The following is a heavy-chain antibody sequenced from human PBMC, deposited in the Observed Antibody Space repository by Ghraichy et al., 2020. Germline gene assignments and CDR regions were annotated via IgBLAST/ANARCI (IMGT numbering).Heavy chain of an antibody. CDR3: SGGPGWTTHY. CDR2: INQDGTEK. CDR1: GFTFSSYW. V-gene: IGHV3-7*03. D-gene: IGHD1-1*01. J-gene: IGHJ4*02. Sequence: GGSLRLSCVGSGFTFSSYWMTWVRQAPGKGLEWVANINQDGTEKLYVDSVKGRFTISRDNSRNSVYLQMNSVRAEDTAVFFCSGGPGWTTHYWGQGTMVSVSS.